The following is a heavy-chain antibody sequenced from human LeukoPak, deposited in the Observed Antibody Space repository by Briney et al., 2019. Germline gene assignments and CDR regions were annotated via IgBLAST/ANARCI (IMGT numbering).Heavy chain of an antibody. D-gene: IGHD2-2*01. CDR1: GYSFTGYH. Sequence: ASVKVSCRTSGYSFTGYHMHWVRQAPGQGRECMGPSNPNSGGTDYAEGVQRRVTVARDTSISTAYMELSRLRSDATAVYYCARGSSTSLLTVLGDYWGQGTLVTVSS. V-gene: IGHV1-2*06. CDR2: SNPNSGGT. J-gene: IGHJ4*02. CDR3: ARGSSTSLLTVLGDY.